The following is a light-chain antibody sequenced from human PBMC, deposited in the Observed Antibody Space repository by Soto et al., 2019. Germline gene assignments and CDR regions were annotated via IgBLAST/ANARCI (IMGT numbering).Light chain of an antibody. V-gene: IGLV2-14*01. CDR2: DVS. CDR1: SSDIGGYNY. J-gene: IGLJ1*01. CDR3: SSYTSSSTLEV. Sequence: QSALTQPASVSGSPGQSITISCTGTSSDIGGYNYVSWYKQYPGKAPKVMIYDVSNRPSGVSNRFSGSKSGNTASLTISGLQAADEADYYCSSYTSSSTLEVFGTGTKLTVL.